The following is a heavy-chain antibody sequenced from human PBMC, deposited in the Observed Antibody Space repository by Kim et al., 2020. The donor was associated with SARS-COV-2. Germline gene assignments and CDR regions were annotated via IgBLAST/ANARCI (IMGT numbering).Heavy chain of an antibody. V-gene: IGHV4-39*01. J-gene: IGHJ5*02. Sequence: SETLSLTCTVSGGSISSSSYYWGWIRQPPGKGLEWIGSIYYSGSTYYNPSLKSRVTISVDTSKNQFSLKLSSVTAADTAVYYCARQGNIVVVPAAPPWFDPWGQGTLVTVSS. CDR1: GGSISSSSYY. CDR2: IYYSGST. CDR3: ARQGNIVVVPAAPPWFDP. D-gene: IGHD2-2*01.